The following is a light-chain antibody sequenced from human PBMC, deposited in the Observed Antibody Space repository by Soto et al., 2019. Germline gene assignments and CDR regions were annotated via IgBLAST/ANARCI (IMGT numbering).Light chain of an antibody. Sequence: EIVMTQSPATLSVSPGERATLSCRASQTVSTSLAWYQQKPGRAPRLLIYGASTRASGVPARFSGSGSGTEFTLTISSLQSEDSAVYYCHKYNNWWTFGQGTKVDIK. CDR1: QTVSTS. CDR3: HKYNNWWT. V-gene: IGKV3-15*01. J-gene: IGKJ1*01. CDR2: GAS.